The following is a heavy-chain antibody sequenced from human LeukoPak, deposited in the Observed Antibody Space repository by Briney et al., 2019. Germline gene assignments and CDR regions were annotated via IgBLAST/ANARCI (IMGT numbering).Heavy chain of an antibody. J-gene: IGHJ6*02. V-gene: IGHV1-69*04. CDR1: GGTFSSYA. D-gene: IGHD6-19*01. Sequence: ASVKVSCKASGGTFSSYAISWVRQAPGQGLEWMGRIIPILGIANYAQKFQGRVTITADKSTSTAYMELSSLRSEDTAVYYCASSSHYSSGWHYYYGMDVWGQGTTVTVSS. CDR3: ASSSHYSSGWHYYYGMDV. CDR2: IIPILGIA.